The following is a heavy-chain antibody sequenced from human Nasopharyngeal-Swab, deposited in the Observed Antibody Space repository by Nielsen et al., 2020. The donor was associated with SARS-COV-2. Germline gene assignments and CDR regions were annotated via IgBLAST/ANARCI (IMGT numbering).Heavy chain of an antibody. V-gene: IGHV3-7*01. CDR2: IKQDGSEK. Sequence: GESLKISCAASGFSFSSYWMSWVRQAPGKGLEWGANIKQDGSEKYYVDSLKGRFTVSRDNAKNSLYLQMNSLRAEDTAVYYCARIRYRDYNDAFDLWGQGTSVTVSS. CDR1: GFSFSSYW. J-gene: IGHJ3*01. CDR3: ARIRYRDYNDAFDL. D-gene: IGHD4-17*01.